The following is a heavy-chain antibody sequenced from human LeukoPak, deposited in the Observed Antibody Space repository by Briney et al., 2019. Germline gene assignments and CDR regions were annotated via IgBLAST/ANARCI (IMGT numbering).Heavy chain of an antibody. CDR2: IYHSGST. D-gene: IGHD3-10*01. V-gene: IGHV4-30-2*01. J-gene: IGHJ5*02. CDR1: GGSISSGGYS. Sequence: SETLSPTCAVSGGSISSGGYSWSWIRQPPGKGLEWIGYIYHSGSTYYNPSLKSRVTISVDRSKNQFSLKLSSVTAAGTAVYYCARDLTMVRGVPRTGFDPWGQGTLVTVSS. CDR3: ARDLTMVRGVPRTGFDP.